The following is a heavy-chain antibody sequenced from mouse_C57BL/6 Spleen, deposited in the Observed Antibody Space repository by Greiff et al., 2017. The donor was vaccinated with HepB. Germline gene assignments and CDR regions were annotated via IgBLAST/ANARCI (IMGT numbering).Heavy chain of an antibody. CDR3: ASEGPITTVVGFDY. J-gene: IGHJ2*01. CDR1: GYAFSSYW. V-gene: IGHV1-80*01. CDR2: IYPGDGDT. D-gene: IGHD1-1*01. Sequence: VQLQQSGAELVKPGASVKISCKASGYAFSSYWMNWVKQRPGKGLEWIGQIYPGDGDTNYNGKFKGKATLTADKSSSTAYMQLSSLTSEDSAVYFCASEGPITTVVGFDYWGQGTTLTVSS.